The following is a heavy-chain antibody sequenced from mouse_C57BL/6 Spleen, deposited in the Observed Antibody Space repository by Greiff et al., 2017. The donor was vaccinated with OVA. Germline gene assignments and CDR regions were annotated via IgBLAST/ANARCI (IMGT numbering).Heavy chain of an antibody. D-gene: IGHD2-3*01. V-gene: IGHV1-52*01. CDR2: IDPSDSET. J-gene: IGHJ2*01. Sequence: VQLQQSGAELVRPGSSVKLSCKASGYTFTSYWMHWVKQRPIQGLEWIGNIDPSDSETHYNQKFKDKATLTVDKSSSTAYMQLSSLTSEDSAVYYCARLGDGSYFDYWGQGTTLTVSS. CDR1: GYTFTSYW. CDR3: ARLGDGSYFDY.